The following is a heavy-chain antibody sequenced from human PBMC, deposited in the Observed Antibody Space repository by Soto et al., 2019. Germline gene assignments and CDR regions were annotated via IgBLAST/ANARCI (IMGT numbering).Heavy chain of an antibody. CDR1: GGSISSSNW. CDR2: IYHSGST. V-gene: IGHV4-4*02. Sequence: QVQLQESGPGLVKPSWTLSLTCAVSGGSISSSNWWSWVRQHPGKGLEWIGEIYHSGSTNYNPSLKSRVTISVDKNKNQCSLKLSSVTAADTAVYYCGGIRKEVGYGMDVWGQGTTVTVSS. CDR3: GGIRKEVGYGMDV. D-gene: IGHD6-13*01. J-gene: IGHJ6*02.